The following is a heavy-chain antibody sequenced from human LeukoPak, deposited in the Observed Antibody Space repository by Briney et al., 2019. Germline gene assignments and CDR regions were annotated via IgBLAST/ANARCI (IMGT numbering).Heavy chain of an antibody. Sequence: PSETLSLTCAVYGGSFSGYYWSWIRQPPGKGLEWIGEINHSGSTNYNPSLKSRVTISVDTSKSQFSLKLSSVTAADTAVYYCARGGIAVAGPHFDYWGQGTLVTVSS. CDR1: GGSFSGYY. CDR2: INHSGST. V-gene: IGHV4-34*01. J-gene: IGHJ4*02. CDR3: ARGGIAVAGPHFDY. D-gene: IGHD6-19*01.